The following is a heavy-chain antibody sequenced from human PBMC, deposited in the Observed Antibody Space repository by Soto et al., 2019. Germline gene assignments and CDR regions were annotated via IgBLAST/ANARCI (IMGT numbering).Heavy chain of an antibody. Sequence: EVQLLESGGGLLQPGGSLRLSCAASGFTFSSYAMTWVRQAPGKGLEWVSGINGGGDSTYYADSVKGRFTISRDNSKNTLYLQMNSLRADDTAVYYCARLLRPYFDYWGQGTLVTVSS. CDR1: GFTFSSYA. CDR2: INGGGDST. CDR3: ARLLRPYFDY. J-gene: IGHJ4*02. V-gene: IGHV3-23*01.